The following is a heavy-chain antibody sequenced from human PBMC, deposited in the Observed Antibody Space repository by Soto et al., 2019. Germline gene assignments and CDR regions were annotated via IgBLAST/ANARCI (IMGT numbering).Heavy chain of an antibody. CDR2: ISPYNANT. J-gene: IGHJ4*02. CDR3: AVRGSDTSKGLLG. Sequence: QVQLVQSGGEVREPGASVKASCKASGYSFLYYAISWVRQAPGQGLEWLGWISPYNANTKYGERVQGRVTITTDTATSTAYLELRSLTSDDTAVYYCAVRGSDTSKGLLGWGQGTLVTVSS. V-gene: IGHV1-18*01. CDR1: GYSFLYYA. D-gene: IGHD6-19*01.